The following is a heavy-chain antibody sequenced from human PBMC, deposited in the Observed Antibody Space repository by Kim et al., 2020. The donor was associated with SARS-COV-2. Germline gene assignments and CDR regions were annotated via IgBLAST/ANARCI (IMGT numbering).Heavy chain of an antibody. CDR3: ARGGPVEQWLPIANYYYYGMDV. V-gene: IGHV1-69*13. Sequence: SVKVSCKASGGTFSSYAISWVRQAPGQGLEWMGGIIPIFGTANYAQKFQGRVTITADESTSTAYMELSSLRSEDTAVYYCARGGPVEQWLPIANYYYYGMDVWGQVTTVTVSS. CDR1: GGTFSSYA. J-gene: IGHJ6*02. CDR2: IIPIFGTA. D-gene: IGHD6-19*01.